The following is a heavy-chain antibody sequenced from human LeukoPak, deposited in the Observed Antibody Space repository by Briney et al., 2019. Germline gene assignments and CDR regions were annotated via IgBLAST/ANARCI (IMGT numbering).Heavy chain of an antibody. V-gene: IGHV3-48*01. Sequence: LPGGSLRLSCAASGFTFSSHSMSWVRQAPGRGLEWISFISDDSYNIDYADSVRGRFTVSRDNAKNSLYLQMNSLRAEDTAVYYCARHTRASQYYFDHWGQGTLVTVPS. CDR1: GFTFSSHS. J-gene: IGHJ4*02. CDR3: ARHTRASQYYFDH. CDR2: ISDDSYNI. D-gene: IGHD3-3*01.